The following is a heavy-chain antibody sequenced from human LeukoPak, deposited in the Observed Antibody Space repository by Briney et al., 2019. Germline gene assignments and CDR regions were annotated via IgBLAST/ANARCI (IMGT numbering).Heavy chain of an antibody. CDR1: GFTFSSYA. D-gene: IGHD4-17*01. CDR2: IGGSGGST. J-gene: IGHJ4*02. CDR3: AKGMTTVTTLYYFDY. Sequence: PGGSLRLSCAASGFTFSSYAMSWVRQAPGKGLEWVSAIGGSGGSTYYADSVKGRFTISRDNSKNTLYLQMNSLRAEDTAVYYCAKGMTTVTTLYYFDYWGQGTLVTVSS. V-gene: IGHV3-23*01.